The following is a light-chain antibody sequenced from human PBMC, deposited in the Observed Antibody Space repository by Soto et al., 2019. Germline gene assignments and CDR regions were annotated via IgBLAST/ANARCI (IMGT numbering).Light chain of an antibody. CDR3: NSYTSNNTYV. CDR1: SSDVGAFNY. J-gene: IGLJ1*01. CDR2: DVS. V-gene: IGLV2-14*03. Sequence: QSALTQPASVSGSPGQAITISCSGTSSDVGAFNYVSWYQQHPGKAPKLMIYDVSNRPSGVSNRFSGSKSGNTASLTISGLRAEYEADYYCNSYTSNNTYVFGTGTQLTVL.